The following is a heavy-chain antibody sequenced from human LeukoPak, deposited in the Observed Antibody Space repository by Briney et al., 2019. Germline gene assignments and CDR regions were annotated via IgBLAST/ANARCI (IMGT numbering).Heavy chain of an antibody. V-gene: IGHV4-38-2*02. CDR1: GFSISSGYY. D-gene: IGHD6-13*01. J-gene: IGHJ4*02. CDR2: MHHGGST. Sequence: SETLSLTCVVSGFSISSGYYWGCIRQPPGKGLEWIGSMHHGGSTFYNPSLKSRVTRSLDTSKNHFSLKMTSVTAADTAVYYCARDPSGTAAAVGDYWGQGTLVTVSS. CDR3: ARDPSGTAAAVGDY.